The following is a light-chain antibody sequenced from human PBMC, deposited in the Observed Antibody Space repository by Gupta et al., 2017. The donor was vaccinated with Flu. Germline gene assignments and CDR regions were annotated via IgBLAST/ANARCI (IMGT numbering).Light chain of an antibody. J-gene: IGKJ4*01. Sequence: PSTVSASVGDTVTITCRASQSISAWLAWYQKKPDKAPKLLIYKASNLESGVTSRFSGSGSGTEFSLTISSLQPDDFAVYYCQQYNKYPLTFGGGTKVEIK. CDR1: QSISAW. CDR3: QQYNKYPLT. CDR2: KAS. V-gene: IGKV1-5*03.